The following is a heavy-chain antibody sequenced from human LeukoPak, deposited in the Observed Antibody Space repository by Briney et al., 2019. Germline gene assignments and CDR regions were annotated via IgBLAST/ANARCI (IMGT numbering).Heavy chain of an antibody. CDR3: AKGLEQLAHFDY. D-gene: IGHD6-6*01. CDR1: GFTFSSYG. CDR2: IRYDGSNK. V-gene: IGHV3-30*02. Sequence: GGSLRLSCAASGFTFSSYGMHWVRQAPGKGLEWVAFIRYDGSNKYYADSVKGRFTISRDNSKNTLYLQMNSLRAEDTAVYYCAKGLEQLAHFDYWGQGTLVTVSS. J-gene: IGHJ4*02.